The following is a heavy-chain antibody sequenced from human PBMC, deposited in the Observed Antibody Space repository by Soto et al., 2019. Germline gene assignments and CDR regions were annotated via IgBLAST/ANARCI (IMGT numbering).Heavy chain of an antibody. CDR1: GGTFSSYA. CDR3: ARTTVVTPYGWFDP. J-gene: IGHJ5*02. Sequence: ASVKVSCKASGGTFSSYAISWVRQAPGQGLEWMGGIIPIFGTANYAQKFQGRVTITADESTSTAYMELSSLRSEDTAVYYCARTTVVTPYGWFDPWGQGTLVTVSS. V-gene: IGHV1-69*13. CDR2: IIPIFGTA. D-gene: IGHD4-17*01.